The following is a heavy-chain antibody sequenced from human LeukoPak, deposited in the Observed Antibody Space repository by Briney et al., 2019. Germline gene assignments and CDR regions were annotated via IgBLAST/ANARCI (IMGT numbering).Heavy chain of an antibody. J-gene: IGHJ4*02. Sequence: GGSLRLSCATSGFTFSNYAMSWVRQAQGKGLEWVSIISDSAVGTYYTDSLKGRFTISRDNSKNTLYLQMNSLRAEDTAVYYCAKETSSGNFVTLDCWGQGTLVTVSS. V-gene: IGHV3-23*01. CDR2: ISDSAVGT. CDR3: AKETSSGNFVTLDC. CDR1: GFTFSNYA. D-gene: IGHD1-26*01.